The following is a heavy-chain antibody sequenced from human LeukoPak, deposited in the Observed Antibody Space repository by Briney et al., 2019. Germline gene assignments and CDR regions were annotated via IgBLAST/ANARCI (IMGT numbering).Heavy chain of an antibody. CDR1: GGTFRSYA. Sequence: GASVKVSCKASGGTFRSYAISWVRQAPGQGLEWMGRIIPIFGTAKNAQKFQGRVTITTDESTSTAYMELSSLRSEDTAVYYCARTPDPRNYYFDYWGQGTLVTVSS. D-gene: IGHD1-14*01. V-gene: IGHV1-69*05. J-gene: IGHJ4*02. CDR2: IIPIFGTA. CDR3: ARTPDPRNYYFDY.